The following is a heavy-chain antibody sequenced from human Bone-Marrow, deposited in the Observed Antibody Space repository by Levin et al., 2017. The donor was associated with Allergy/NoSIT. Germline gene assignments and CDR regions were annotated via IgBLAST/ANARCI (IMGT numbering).Heavy chain of an antibody. D-gene: IGHD2-2*01. CDR1: GFTFSSYW. J-gene: IGHJ4*02. CDR2: IKQDGSEK. CDR3: ARDFGDYCSSTSCYGVY. Sequence: GESLKISCAASGFTFSSYWMSWVRQAPGKGLEWVANIKQDGSEKYYVDSVKGRFTISRDNAKNSLYLQMNSLRAEDTAVYYCARDFGDYCSSTSCYGVYWGQGTLVTVSS. V-gene: IGHV3-7*03.